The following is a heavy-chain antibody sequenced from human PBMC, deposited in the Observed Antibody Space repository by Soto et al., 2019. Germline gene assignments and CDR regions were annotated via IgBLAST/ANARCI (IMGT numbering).Heavy chain of an antibody. V-gene: IGHV1-69*12. CDR3: ARGRGPSDYYDSSGYYYNWFDP. D-gene: IGHD3-22*01. CDR2: IIPIFGTA. Sequence: QVQLVQSGAEVKKPGSSVKVSCKASGGTFSSYAISWVRQAPGQGLEWMGGIIPIFGTANYAQKFQGRVTMSADESTSTAYMELSSLRSEDTAVYYCARGRGPSDYYDSSGYYYNWFDPWGQGTLVTVSS. CDR1: GGTFSSYA. J-gene: IGHJ5*02.